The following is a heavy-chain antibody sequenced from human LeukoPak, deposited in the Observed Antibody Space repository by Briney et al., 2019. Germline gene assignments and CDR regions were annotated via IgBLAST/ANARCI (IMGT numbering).Heavy chain of an antibody. V-gene: IGHV3-7*01. CDR2: RKQDGSEK. D-gene: IGHD3-3*01. CDR1: GFTFSSYW. CDR3: ARDLGRNPYDFWSGYHFDY. Sequence: GGSLRLSCAASGFTFSSYWMSWVRQAPGKGLEWVANRKQDGSEKYYVDSVKGRFTISRDNAKNSLYLQMNSLRAEDTAVYYCARDLGRNPYDFWSGYHFDYWGQGTLVTVSS. J-gene: IGHJ4*02.